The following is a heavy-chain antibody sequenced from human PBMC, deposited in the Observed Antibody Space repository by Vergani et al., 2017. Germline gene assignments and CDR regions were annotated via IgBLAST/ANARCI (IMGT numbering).Heavy chain of an antibody. CDR1: GFTFSSYG. D-gene: IGHD2-15*01. CDR2: ISYDGSNK. Sequence: VQLVESGGGLVQPGRSLRLSCAASGFTFSSYGMHWVRQAPGKGLEWVAVISYDGSNKYYADSVKGRFTISRDNSKNTLYLQMNSLRAEDTAVYYCAKPLGVPLVYCSGGSCPKYYYYGMDVWGQGTTVTVSS. V-gene: IGHV3-30*18. J-gene: IGHJ6*02. CDR3: AKPLGVPLVYCSGGSCPKYYYYGMDV.